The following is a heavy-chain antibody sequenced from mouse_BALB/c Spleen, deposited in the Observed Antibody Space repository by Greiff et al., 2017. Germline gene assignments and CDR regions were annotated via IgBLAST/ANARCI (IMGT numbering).Heavy chain of an antibody. CDR1: GYSFTSYW. Sequence: VQLQESGPQLVRPGASVKISCKASGYSFTSYWMHWVKQRPGQGLEWIGMIDPSDSETRLNQKFKDKATLTVDKSSSTAYMQLSSPTSEDSAVYYCARWGVEGYWGQGTTLTVSS. J-gene: IGHJ2*01. V-gene: IGHV1-74*04. D-gene: IGHD1-1*01. CDR3: ARWGVEGY. CDR2: IDPSDSET.